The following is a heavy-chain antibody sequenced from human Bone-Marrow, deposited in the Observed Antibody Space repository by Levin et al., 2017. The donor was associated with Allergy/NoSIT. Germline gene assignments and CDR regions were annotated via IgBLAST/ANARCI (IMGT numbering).Heavy chain of an antibody. D-gene: IGHD2-21*02. CDR3: ARWYIVVVTASSGSNWRYFDL. J-gene: IGHJ2*01. CDR1: GFTFSSYA. CDR2: ISYDGSNK. V-gene: IGHV3-30*04. Sequence: GGSLRLSCAASGFTFSSYAMHWVRQAPGKGLEWVAVISYDGSNKYYADSVKGRFTISRDNSKNTLYLQMNSLRAEDTAVYYCARWYIVVVTASSGSNWRYFDLWGRGTLVTVSS.